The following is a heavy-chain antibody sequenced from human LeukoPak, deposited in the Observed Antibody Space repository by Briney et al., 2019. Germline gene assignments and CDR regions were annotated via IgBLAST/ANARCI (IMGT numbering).Heavy chain of an antibody. CDR3: ARDRSHCSGGSCYFRPLEFDY. J-gene: IGHJ4*02. CDR2: IYSGGST. CDR1: GFTFRNYA. V-gene: IGHV3-53*01. D-gene: IGHD2-15*01. Sequence: GGSLRLSCAASGFTFRNYAMAWVRQTPRKGLEWVSVIYSGGSTYYADSVKGRFTISRDNSKNTLYLQMNSLRAEDTAVYYCARDRSHCSGGSCYFRPLEFDYWGQGTLVTVSS.